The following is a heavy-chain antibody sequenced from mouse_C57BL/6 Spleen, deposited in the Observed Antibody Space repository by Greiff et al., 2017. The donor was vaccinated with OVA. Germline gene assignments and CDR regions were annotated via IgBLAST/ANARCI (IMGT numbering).Heavy chain of an antibody. CDR2: IYPSDSET. CDR1: GYTFTSYW. J-gene: IGHJ2*01. CDR3: ARLRDEDFDY. Sequence: QVQLKQPGAELVRPGSSVKLSCKASGYTFTSYWMDWVKQRPGQGLEWIGNIYPSDSETHYNQKFKDKATLTVDKSSSTAYMQLSSLTSEASAVYYCARLRDEDFDYWGQGTTLTVSS. D-gene: IGHD3-3*01. V-gene: IGHV1-61*01.